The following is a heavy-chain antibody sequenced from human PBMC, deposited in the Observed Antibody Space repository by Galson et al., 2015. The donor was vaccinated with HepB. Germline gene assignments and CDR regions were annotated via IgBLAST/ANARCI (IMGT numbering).Heavy chain of an antibody. J-gene: IGHJ4*02. CDR1: GFTFTSSA. V-gene: IGHV1-58*02. CDR2: IVVGSGNT. CDR3: AAYPDYDILTGYYYFDY. D-gene: IGHD3-9*01. Sequence: SVKVSCKASGFTFTSSAMQWVRQARGQRLEWIGWIVVGSGNTNYAQKFRERVTITRDMSTSTAYMELSSLRSEDTAVYYCAAYPDYDILTGYYYFDYWGQGTLVTVSS.